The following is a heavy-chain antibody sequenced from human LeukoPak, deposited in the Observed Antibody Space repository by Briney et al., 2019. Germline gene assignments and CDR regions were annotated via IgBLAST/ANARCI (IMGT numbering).Heavy chain of an antibody. CDR1: GYTFTDYY. J-gene: IGHJ4*02. Sequence: ASVKLSCTASGYTFTDYYMHWVQQAPGKGLEWMARVEPEDGETIYAEKFQGRVTITADTSTDTAYMELSSLRSEDTAVYYCAREEGGYSYGYLGDYFDYWGQGTLVAVSS. V-gene: IGHV1-69-2*01. D-gene: IGHD5-18*01. CDR2: VEPEDGET. CDR3: AREEGGYSYGYLGDYFDY.